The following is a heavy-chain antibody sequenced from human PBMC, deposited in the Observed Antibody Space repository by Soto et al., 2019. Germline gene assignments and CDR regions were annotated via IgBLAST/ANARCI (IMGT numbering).Heavy chain of an antibody. Sequence: EVQLLESGGGSVQPGGSLRLSCVASGFRFSAYAMYWVRQAPGKGLAWVASVSGSVTRTYYADSVEGRFTISRDDSRNVVYLQLSSLRAEDTAVYYCAKSPSRAPYGMDVWGHGTTVTVSS. CDR1: GFRFSAYA. D-gene: IGHD6-6*01. J-gene: IGHJ6*02. V-gene: IGHV3-23*01. CDR3: AKSPSRAPYGMDV. CDR2: VSGSVTRT.